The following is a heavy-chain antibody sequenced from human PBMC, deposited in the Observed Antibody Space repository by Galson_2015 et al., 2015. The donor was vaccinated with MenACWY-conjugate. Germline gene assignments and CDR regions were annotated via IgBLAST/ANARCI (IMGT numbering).Heavy chain of an antibody. D-gene: IGHD6-13*01. CDR2: ITSSSSYI. Sequence: SLRLSCAASGFTFSSYTMNWVRQAPGKGLEWVSSITSSSSYIYFADSVKGRFTISRDNAKNSLYLQIDSLRVEDTAVYYCARTAGSVPPWGQGTLVTVSS. CDR1: GFTFSSYT. V-gene: IGHV3-21*01. CDR3: ARTAGSVPP. J-gene: IGHJ5*02.